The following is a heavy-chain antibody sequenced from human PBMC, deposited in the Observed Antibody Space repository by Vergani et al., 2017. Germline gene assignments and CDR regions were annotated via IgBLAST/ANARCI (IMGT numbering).Heavy chain of an antibody. CDR2: IYYSGST. CDR3: ARDNYYGSGSYYNVGYYYGMDV. D-gene: IGHD3-10*01. Sequence: QLQLQESGPGLVKPSETLSLTCTVSGGSISSSSYYWGWIRQPPGKGLEWIGSIYYSGSTYYNPSLKSRVTISVDTSKNQFSLKLSSVTAADTVVYYCARDNYYGSGSYYNVGYYYGMDVWGQGTTVTVSS. V-gene: IGHV4-39*02. CDR1: GGSISSSSYY. J-gene: IGHJ6*02.